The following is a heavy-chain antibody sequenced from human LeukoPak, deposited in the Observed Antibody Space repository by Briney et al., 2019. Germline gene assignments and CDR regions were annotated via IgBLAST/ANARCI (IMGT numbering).Heavy chain of an antibody. Sequence: PGRSLRLSCTASGFTFGDYAMSWFRQAPGKGLEWVGFIRSKAYGGTTEYAASVKGRFTISRDDSKSIAYLQMNSLKTEDTAVYYCTRDYRTTGYSSGWYGYWGQGTLVTVSS. CDR3: TRDYRTTGYSSGWYGY. J-gene: IGHJ4*02. CDR2: IRSKAYGGTT. V-gene: IGHV3-49*03. D-gene: IGHD6-19*01. CDR1: GFTFGDYA.